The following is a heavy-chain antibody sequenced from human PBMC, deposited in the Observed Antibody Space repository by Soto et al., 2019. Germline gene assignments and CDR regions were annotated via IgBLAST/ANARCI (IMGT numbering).Heavy chain of an antibody. CDR2: IIPILGIA. D-gene: IGHD3-10*01. V-gene: IGHV1-69*08. Sequence: QVQLVQSGAEVKKPGSSVKVSCKASGGTFSSYTISWVRQAPGQGLEWMGRIIPILGIANYAQKFLGRVTMTAVKSTSTAYMELSSLRSEDTAVYYCAREGYYGSGSYFPFDYWGQGTLVTVSS. CDR3: AREGYYGSGSYFPFDY. J-gene: IGHJ4*02. CDR1: GGTFSSYT.